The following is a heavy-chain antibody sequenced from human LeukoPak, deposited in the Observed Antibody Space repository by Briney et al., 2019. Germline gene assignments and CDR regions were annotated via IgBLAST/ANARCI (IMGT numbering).Heavy chain of an antibody. D-gene: IGHD2-15*01. Sequence: WASVKVSCKASGYTFTSYDINWVRQATGQGLEWMGWMNPNSGNTGYAQKFQGRVTITRNTSISTAYMELSSLRSEDTAVYYCARGPPTTRGILGWFGPWGQGTLVTVSS. J-gene: IGHJ5*02. CDR1: GYTFTSYD. CDR2: MNPNSGNT. CDR3: ARGPPTTRGILGWFGP. V-gene: IGHV1-8*01.